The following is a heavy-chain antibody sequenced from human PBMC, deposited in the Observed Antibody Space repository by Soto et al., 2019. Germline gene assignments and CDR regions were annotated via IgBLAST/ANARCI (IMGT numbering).Heavy chain of an antibody. D-gene: IGHD2-21*01. CDR1: GFTFSSYA. J-gene: IGHJ4*02. CDR3: ARGDTVYPGSDFALFDY. CDR2: ISSHGGST. V-gene: IGHV3-64D*08. Sequence: GGSLRLSCSASGFTFSSYAMHWVRQAPGKGLEYVSAISSHGGSTYYADSVKGRFTISRDNSKNTLYLQMSSLRADDTAIYYCARGDTVYPGSDFALFDYWGQGTPVTVSS.